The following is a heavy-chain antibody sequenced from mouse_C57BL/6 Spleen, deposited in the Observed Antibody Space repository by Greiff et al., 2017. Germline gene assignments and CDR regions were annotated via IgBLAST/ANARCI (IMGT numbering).Heavy chain of an antibody. CDR1: GYTFTSYW. D-gene: IGHD1-1*01. J-gene: IGHJ1*03. CDR3: ARPYCDGSSYYWYFDV. CDR2: IDPSDSYT. V-gene: IGHV1-69*01. Sequence: QVQLQQPGAELVMPGASVKLSCKASGYTFTSYWMHWVKQRPGPGLEWIGEIDPSDSYTNYNQKFKGKSTLTVDKSSSTAYMQLSSLTSENSAVYDSARPYCDGSSYYWYFDVWGTGTTVTVSS.